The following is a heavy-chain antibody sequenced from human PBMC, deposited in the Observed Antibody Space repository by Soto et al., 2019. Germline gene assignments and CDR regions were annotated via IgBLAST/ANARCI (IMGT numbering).Heavy chain of an antibody. D-gene: IGHD6-13*01. CDR2: IYYSGST. CDR1: GGSISSYY. V-gene: IGHV4-59*01. CDR3: ARDLDPKIAAAGQQDYGMDV. J-gene: IGHJ6*02. Sequence: SETLSLTCTVSGGSISSYYWSWIRQPPGKGLEWIGYIYYSGSTNYNPSLKSRVTISVDTSKNQFSLKLSSVTAADTAVYYCARDLDPKIAAAGQQDYGMDVWGQGTT.